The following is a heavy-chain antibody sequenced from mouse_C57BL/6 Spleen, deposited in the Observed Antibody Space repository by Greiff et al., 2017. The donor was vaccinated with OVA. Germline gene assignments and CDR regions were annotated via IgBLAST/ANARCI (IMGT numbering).Heavy chain of an antibody. J-gene: IGHJ2*01. CDR2: ISYDGSN. D-gene: IGHD2-4*01. CDR1: GYSITSGYY. Sequence: DVKLQESGPGLVKPSQSLSLTCSVTGYSITSGYYWNWIRQFPGNKLEWMGYISYDGSNNYNPSLKNRISITRDTSKNQVFLKLNSVTTEDTATYYCAREGIYYDYDDYWGQGTTLTVSS. V-gene: IGHV3-6*01. CDR3: AREGIYYDYDDY.